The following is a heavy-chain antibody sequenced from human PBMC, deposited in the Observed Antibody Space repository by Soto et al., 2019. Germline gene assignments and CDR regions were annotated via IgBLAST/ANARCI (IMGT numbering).Heavy chain of an antibody. J-gene: IGHJ4*02. CDR3: ATGVVGAADY. V-gene: IGHV3-72*01. CDR1: GFTFSDHY. D-gene: IGHD1-26*01. CDR2: TRNKADSYTT. Sequence: VQLVESGGGLVQPGGSLRLSCAASGFTFSDHYMDWVRQAPGKGLQWVGRTRNKADSYTTEYAASVKGRFTISRDDSKTSLYLQMNSLKTEDTAVYYCATGVVGAADYWGQGTLVTVSS.